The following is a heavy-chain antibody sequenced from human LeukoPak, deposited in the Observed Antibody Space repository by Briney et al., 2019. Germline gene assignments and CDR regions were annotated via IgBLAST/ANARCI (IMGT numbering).Heavy chain of an antibody. Sequence: SETLSLTCTVSGGSISNYFWSWIRQPPGKGLEWIGYIYYSGSTNYNPSLKSRVTISIDTSKNQFSLKLSSVTAADTAVYYCARHVRYCSGGSCYGLNDYWGQGTLVTVSS. D-gene: IGHD2-15*01. CDR1: GGSISNYF. CDR2: IYYSGST. J-gene: IGHJ4*02. V-gene: IGHV4-59*01. CDR3: ARHVRYCSGGSCYGLNDY.